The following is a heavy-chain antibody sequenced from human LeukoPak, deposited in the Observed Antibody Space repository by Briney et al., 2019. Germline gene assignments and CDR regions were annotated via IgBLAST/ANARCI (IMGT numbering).Heavy chain of an antibody. D-gene: IGHD3-10*01. CDR2: ISYDKSHR. CDR3: ARAKPKNMVRGLIMRRESRYYFDY. Sequence: GGSLRLSCAASGFTFSRYGMYWVRQAPGKGLEWVALISYDKSHRYYADSVKGRFTISRDNSKNTMYLQMNSLRAEDTAVYYCARAKPKNMVRGLIMRRESRYYFDYWGQGTLVTVSS. V-gene: IGHV3-30*03. J-gene: IGHJ4*02. CDR1: GFTFSRYG.